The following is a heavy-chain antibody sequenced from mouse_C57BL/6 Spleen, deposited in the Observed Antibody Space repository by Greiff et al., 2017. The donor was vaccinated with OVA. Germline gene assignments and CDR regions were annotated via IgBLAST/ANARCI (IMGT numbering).Heavy chain of an antibody. CDR3: ATGTVDY. V-gene: IGHV1-69*01. D-gene: IGHD3-3*01. Sequence: QVQLQQSGAELVMPGASVKLSCKASGYTFTSYWMHWVKQRPGQGLEWIGEIDPSDSYTNYNQKFKGKSTLTADKSSSTAYMQLSSLTSEDSAVYYCATGTVDYWGQGTTLTVSS. CDR1: GYTFTSYW. J-gene: IGHJ2*01. CDR2: IDPSDSYT.